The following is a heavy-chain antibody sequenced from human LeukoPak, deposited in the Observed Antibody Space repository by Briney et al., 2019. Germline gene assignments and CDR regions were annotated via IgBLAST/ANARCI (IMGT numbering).Heavy chain of an antibody. J-gene: IGHJ4*02. CDR2: ISGSGGTT. CDR3: ARTFTIFGVVKFYFDY. D-gene: IGHD3-3*01. Sequence: GGSLRLSCAASGFTFSSYAMSWVRQTPGKGLEWVSVISGSGGTTYYADSVKGRFTIPRDDSKNTLYLQMNSLRAEDTAVYYCARTFTIFGVVKFYFDYWGQGTLVTVSS. CDR1: GFTFSSYA. V-gene: IGHV3-23*01.